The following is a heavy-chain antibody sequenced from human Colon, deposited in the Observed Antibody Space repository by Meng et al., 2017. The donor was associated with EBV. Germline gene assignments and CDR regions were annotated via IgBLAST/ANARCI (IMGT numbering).Heavy chain of an antibody. CDR3: ARVSSGWDYFDY. V-gene: IGHV4-31*03. J-gene: IGHJ4*02. D-gene: IGHD6-19*01. CDR1: PSHGNRRGYY. Sequence: PSHPLARASPVSPSHGNRRGYYFPFLPPHPRPFLLSFSHLSSRGLTFYNPSLKRRVIISIDTSKTQFSLNLRSVTAADTAVYYCARVSSGWDYFDYWGQGTLVTVSS. CDR2: LSSRGLT.